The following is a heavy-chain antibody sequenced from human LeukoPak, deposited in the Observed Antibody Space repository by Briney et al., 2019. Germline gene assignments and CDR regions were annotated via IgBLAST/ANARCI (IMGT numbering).Heavy chain of an antibody. CDR2: IYYSGST. D-gene: IGHD3-22*01. V-gene: IGHV4-59*01. CDR3: ARVGYDSSGYPSEFDY. Sequence: PSQTVSLTCTVSGGSISSYYWSWIRQPPGKGLEWIGYIYYSGSTNYNPSLKSRVTISVDTSKNQFSLKLSSVTAADTAVYYCARVGYDSSGYPSEFDYWGQGTLVTVSS. J-gene: IGHJ4*02. CDR1: GGSISSYY.